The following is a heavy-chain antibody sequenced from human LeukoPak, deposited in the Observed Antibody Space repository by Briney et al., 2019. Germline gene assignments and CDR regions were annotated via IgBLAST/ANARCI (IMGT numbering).Heavy chain of an antibody. CDR3: ARALLDYDFWSGIFDY. CDR2: IIPIFGTA. J-gene: IGHJ4*02. Sequence: ASVKVSCKASGGTFSSYAISWVRQAPGQGLEWMGGIIPIFGTANYAQKFQGRVTITTDESTSTAYMELSSLRSEDTAVYYCARALLDYDFWSGIFDYWGQGTLVTVSS. CDR1: GGTFSSYA. V-gene: IGHV1-69*05. D-gene: IGHD3-3*01.